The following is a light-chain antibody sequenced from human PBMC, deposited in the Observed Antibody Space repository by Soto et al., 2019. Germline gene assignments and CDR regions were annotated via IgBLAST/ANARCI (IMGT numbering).Light chain of an antibody. Sequence: EIVLTQSPATLSLSPGERATLSCRASQSVSNSIYLAWYQQKPGQAPRLLISDASSRAAGIPDRFSGSGSGTDFTLTISRLEPEDFAIYYCQHYGSSPPYTFGQGTKLEIK. CDR2: DAS. CDR3: QHYGSSPPYT. V-gene: IGKV3-20*01. J-gene: IGKJ2*01. CDR1: QSVSNSIY.